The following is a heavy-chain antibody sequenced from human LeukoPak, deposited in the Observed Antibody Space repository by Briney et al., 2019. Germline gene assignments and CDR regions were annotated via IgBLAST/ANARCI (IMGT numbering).Heavy chain of an antibody. D-gene: IGHD1-26*01. Sequence: SVKASCKASGGSFSSRSITWVRHAPGQGLESMGGIIPILVTPNYAQKFQGRVTITTDESTTTAYMELTSLRSEDTAVYYCARSPLAHSGTYSEEWGQGTLVTVSS. CDR3: ARSPLAHSGTYSEE. V-gene: IGHV1-69*16. CDR2: IIPILVTP. CDR1: GGSFSSRS. J-gene: IGHJ4*02.